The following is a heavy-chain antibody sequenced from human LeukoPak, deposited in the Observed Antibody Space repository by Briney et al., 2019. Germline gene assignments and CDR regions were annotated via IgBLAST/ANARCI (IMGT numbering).Heavy chain of an antibody. Sequence: GGSLRLSCAASGFTFDDYGMSWVRQAPGKGLEWVSSISSSSSYIYYADSVKGRFTISRDNAKNSLYLQMNSLRAEDTAVYYCAKDIAVAGTRGDYWGQGTLVTVSS. D-gene: IGHD6-19*01. CDR2: ISSSSSYI. J-gene: IGHJ4*02. V-gene: IGHV3-21*01. CDR3: AKDIAVAGTRGDY. CDR1: GFTFDDYG.